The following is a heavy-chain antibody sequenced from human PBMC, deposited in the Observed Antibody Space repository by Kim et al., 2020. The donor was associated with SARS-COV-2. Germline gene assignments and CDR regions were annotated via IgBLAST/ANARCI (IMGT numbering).Heavy chain of an antibody. CDR1: GGTFSSYA. CDR2: IIPIFGTA. Sequence: SVKVSCKASGGTFSSYAISWVRQAPGQGLEWMGGIIPIFGTANYAQKFQGRVTITADESTSTAYMELSSLRSEDTAVYYCARVGIRIVVVPAAADYYYGMDVWGQGTTVTVSS. J-gene: IGHJ6*02. V-gene: IGHV1-69*13. D-gene: IGHD2-2*01. CDR3: ARVGIRIVVVPAAADYYYGMDV.